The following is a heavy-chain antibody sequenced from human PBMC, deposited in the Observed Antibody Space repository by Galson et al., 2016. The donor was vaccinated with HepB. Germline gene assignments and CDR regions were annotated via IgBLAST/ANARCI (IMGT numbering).Heavy chain of an antibody. V-gene: IGHV3-30*01. CDR3: AKVRQLAYSYGMDV. D-gene: IGHD6-6*01. CDR2: ISYDGSNK. J-gene: IGHJ6*02. CDR1: GFTFSRYD. Sequence: SLRLSCAASGFTFSRYDMNWVRQAPGKGLEWVAVISYDGSNKYYADSVKGRFTISRDNSKNTLYLQMNSLRAEDTAVYYCAKVRQLAYSYGMDVWGQGTTVTVSS.